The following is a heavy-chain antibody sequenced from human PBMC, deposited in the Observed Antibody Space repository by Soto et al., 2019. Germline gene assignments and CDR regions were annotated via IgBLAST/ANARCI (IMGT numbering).Heavy chain of an antibody. CDR1: RGIYSCYA. CDR2: ISAYHGNT. D-gene: IGHD6-6*01. V-gene: IGHV1-18*01. Sequence: SVKVTCQASRGIYSCYAIRWLRQARGHGIEWMGWISAYHGNTNDAQKLQGRVTMTTDASTRTAYMELRSLRSDVTAVYYCARDGGGSSSRVGPWGQGTLVTVSS. CDR3: ARDGGGSSSRVGP. J-gene: IGHJ5*02.